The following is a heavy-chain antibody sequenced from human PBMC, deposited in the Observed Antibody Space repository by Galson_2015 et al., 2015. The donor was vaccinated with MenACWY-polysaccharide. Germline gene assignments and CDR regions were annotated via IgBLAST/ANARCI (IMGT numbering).Heavy chain of an antibody. CDR3: ARILYY. V-gene: IGHV3-7*01. Sequence: SLRLSCAVSGFTISNYWTYWVRQAPGKGLEWVANIKQDGSEKNYVGSVKGRFTISRDNAKNTLYLQMNSLRVEDTAVYYCARILYYWGQGTLVTVSP. J-gene: IGHJ4*02. CDR2: IKQDGSEK. CDR1: GFTISNYW.